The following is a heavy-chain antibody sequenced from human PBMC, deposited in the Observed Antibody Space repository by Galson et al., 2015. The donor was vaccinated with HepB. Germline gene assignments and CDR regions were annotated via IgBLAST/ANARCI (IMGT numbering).Heavy chain of an antibody. CDR2: ISWNSGSI. D-gene: IGHD3-3*01. J-gene: IGHJ4*02. CDR1: GFTFDDYA. CDR3: AKGRGVVIEYAPDY. V-gene: IGHV3-9*01. Sequence: SLRLSCAASGFTFDDYAMHWVRQAPGKGLEWVSGISWNSGSIGYADSVKGRFTISRDNAKNSQYLQMNSLRAEDTALYYCAKGRGVVIEYAPDYWGQGTLVTVSS.